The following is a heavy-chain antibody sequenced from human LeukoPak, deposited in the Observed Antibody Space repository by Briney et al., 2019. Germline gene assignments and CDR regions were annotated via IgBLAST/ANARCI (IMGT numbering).Heavy chain of an antibody. V-gene: IGHV1-46*01. CDR1: GYTFTSYY. CDR3: ARDLQDTAMVI. Sequence: ASVNVSCKASGYTFTSYYMHWVRQAPGQGLEWMGIINPSGGSTSYAQKFQGRVTMTRDTSTSTVYMELSSLRSEDTAVYYCARDLQDTAMVIWGQGTLVTVSS. J-gene: IGHJ4*02. CDR2: INPSGGST. D-gene: IGHD5-18*01.